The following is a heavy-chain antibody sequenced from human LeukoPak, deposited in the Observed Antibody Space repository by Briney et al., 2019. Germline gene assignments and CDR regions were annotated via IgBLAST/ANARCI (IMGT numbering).Heavy chain of an antibody. J-gene: IGHJ6*02. V-gene: IGHV4-59*01. CDR3: ARDYWLFSCKTWYYYGMDV. CDR1: GGSLSPYY. D-gene: IGHD3-9*01. CDR2: IDPSGSA. Sequence: SETLSLTCVVSGGSLSPYYWSWIRQSPGKGLEWIGYIDPSGSASYNPSLKSRVTIFIDKSKNLFSLILTSVSASDTAIYYCARDYWLFSCKTWYYYGMDVWGQGNTVTVSS.